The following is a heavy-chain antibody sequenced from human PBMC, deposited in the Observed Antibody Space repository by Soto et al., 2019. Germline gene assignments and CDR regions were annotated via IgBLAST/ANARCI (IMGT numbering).Heavy chain of an antibody. CDR3: TTARLWGGDGYNSYYYNAMDV. Sequence: QLVESGGGLVQPGMSLRLSCAASGFTFDDYAMYWVRQVPGKGLEWVSGISWNSGRIGYADSVKGRFTISRDNAKNSLYLQMISLRPEDTALYYCTTARLWGGDGYNSYYYNAMDVWGQGTTVTVSS. D-gene: IGHD3-16*01. V-gene: IGHV3-9*01. J-gene: IGHJ6*02. CDR1: GFTFDDYA. CDR2: ISWNSGRI.